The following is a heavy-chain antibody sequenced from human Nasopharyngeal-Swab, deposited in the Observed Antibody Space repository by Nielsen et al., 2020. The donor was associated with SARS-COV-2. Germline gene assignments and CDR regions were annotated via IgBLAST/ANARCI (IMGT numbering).Heavy chain of an antibody. CDR2: IDPSDSYT. Sequence: VRQMPGKGLEWMGRIDPSDSYTNYSPSFQGHVTISADKSISTAYLQWSSLKISDTAMYYCARSDTAMGVGHWGQGTLVTVSS. D-gene: IGHD5-18*01. CDR3: ARSDTAMGVGH. V-gene: IGHV5-10-1*01. J-gene: IGHJ5*02.